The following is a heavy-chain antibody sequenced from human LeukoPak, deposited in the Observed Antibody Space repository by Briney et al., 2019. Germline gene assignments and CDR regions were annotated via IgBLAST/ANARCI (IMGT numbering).Heavy chain of an antibody. D-gene: IGHD7-27*01. CDR3: TRKIEWGNDY. V-gene: IGHV3-73*01. Sequence: QPGRSLRLSCAASGFPFSSYAMHWVRQASGKGLEWVGRIRSKANSYATAYAASVKGRFTISRDDPKTTAYLQMNSLKTEDKAVYYCTRKIEWGNDYWGQGTLVTVSS. CDR1: GFPFSSYA. J-gene: IGHJ4*02. CDR2: IRSKANSYAT.